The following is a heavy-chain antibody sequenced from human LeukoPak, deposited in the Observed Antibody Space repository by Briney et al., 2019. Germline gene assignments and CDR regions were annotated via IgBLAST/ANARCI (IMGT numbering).Heavy chain of an antibody. J-gene: IGHJ4*02. CDR1: GFTFSSSA. Sequence: PGGSPRLSCAASGFTFSSSAMSWVRQTPGKGLEWVSSITGNGATTYYSDSVKGRFTISRDNSKNTLSLQMNSLRAEDTAVYFCAKERRRVDTAMVRSYYFENWGQGTLVTVSS. CDR3: AKERRRVDTAMVRSYYFEN. CDR2: ITGNGATT. V-gene: IGHV3-23*01. D-gene: IGHD5-18*01.